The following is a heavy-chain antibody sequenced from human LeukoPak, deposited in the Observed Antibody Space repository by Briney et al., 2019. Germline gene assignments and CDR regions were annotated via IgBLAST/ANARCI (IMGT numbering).Heavy chain of an antibody. CDR1: GFTFSSYG. Sequence: GGSLRLSCAASGFTFSSYGMHWVRQAPGKGLEWVAFIRYDGSNKYYADSVKGRFTISRDNSKNTLYLQMNSLRAEDTAVYYCAKDPTLWFGELLDGGDYWGQGTLVTVSS. D-gene: IGHD3-10*01. J-gene: IGHJ4*02. V-gene: IGHV3-30*02. CDR3: AKDPTLWFGELLDGGDY. CDR2: IRYDGSNK.